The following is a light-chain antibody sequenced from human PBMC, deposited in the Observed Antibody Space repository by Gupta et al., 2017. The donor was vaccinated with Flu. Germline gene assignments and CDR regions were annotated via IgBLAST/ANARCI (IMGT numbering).Light chain of an antibody. CDR2: ANT. J-gene: IGLJ3*02. V-gene: IGLV1-51*02. CDR1: SSNIGNNF. CDR3: GTWDNSLPSWV. Sequence: QSVLTQPPSVSAAPGQKVTISCSGSSSNIGNNFVSWYQQLPGTAPKLFIYANTKRPSGIPDRFSGSKSGTSATLSITGLQTGDEADYYCGTWDNSLPSWVFGGGTKLTVL.